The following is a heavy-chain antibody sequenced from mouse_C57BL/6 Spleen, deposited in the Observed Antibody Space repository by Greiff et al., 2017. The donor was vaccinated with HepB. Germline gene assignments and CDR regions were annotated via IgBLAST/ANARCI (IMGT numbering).Heavy chain of an antibody. J-gene: IGHJ2*01. CDR1: GYSITSGYY. CDR2: ISYDGSN. CDR3: ARCQITTVASYYFDY. V-gene: IGHV3-6*01. D-gene: IGHD1-1*01. Sequence: DVKLEESGPGLVKPSQSLSLTCSVTGYSITSGYYWNWIRQFPGNKLEWMGYISYDGSNNYNPSLKNRISITRDTSKNQFFLKLNSVTTEDTATYYCARCQITTVASYYFDYWGQGTTLTVSS.